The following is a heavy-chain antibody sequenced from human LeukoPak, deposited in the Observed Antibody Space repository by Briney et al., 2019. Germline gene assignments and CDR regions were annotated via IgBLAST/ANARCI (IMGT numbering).Heavy chain of an antibody. Sequence: SETLSLTCTVSGGSISSYYWSWIRQPPGKGLEWIGYIYYSGSTNYNPSLKSRVTISVDTSKNQFSLKLSSVTAADTAAYYCARDLVDIVVVPAAETYYYYYGMDVWGQGTTVTVSS. V-gene: IGHV4-59*01. D-gene: IGHD2-2*03. CDR3: ARDLVDIVVVPAAETYYYYYGMDV. CDR1: GGSISSYY. J-gene: IGHJ6*02. CDR2: IYYSGST.